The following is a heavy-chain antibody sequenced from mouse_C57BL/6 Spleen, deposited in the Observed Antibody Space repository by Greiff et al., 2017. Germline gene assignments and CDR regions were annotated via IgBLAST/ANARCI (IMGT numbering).Heavy chain of an antibody. Sequence: EVKLMESGGGLVKPGGSLKLSCAASGFTFSDYGMHWVRQAPEKGLEWVAYISSGSSTIYYADTVKGRFTISRDNAKNTLFLRMTSLRSEDTAMYYCARVYSNYPAWFAYWGQGTLVTVSA. V-gene: IGHV5-17*01. CDR3: ARVYSNYPAWFAY. CDR2: ISSGSSTI. J-gene: IGHJ3*01. D-gene: IGHD2-5*01. CDR1: GFTFSDYG.